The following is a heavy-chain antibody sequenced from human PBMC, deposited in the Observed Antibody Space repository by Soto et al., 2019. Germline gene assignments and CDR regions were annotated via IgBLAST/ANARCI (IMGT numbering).Heavy chain of an antibody. Sequence: QVQLVESGGGVVQPGRSLRLSCAASGFTFSSYGMHWVRQAPGKGLEWVAVIWYDGSNKYYADSVKGRFTISRDNSKNTLYLKMNSLRAEDTAVYYCARDRTYYDILTGSLNYYYYGMDVWGQGTTVTVSS. CDR3: ARDRTYYDILTGSLNYYYYGMDV. V-gene: IGHV3-33*01. D-gene: IGHD3-9*01. CDR1: GFTFSSYG. CDR2: IWYDGSNK. J-gene: IGHJ6*02.